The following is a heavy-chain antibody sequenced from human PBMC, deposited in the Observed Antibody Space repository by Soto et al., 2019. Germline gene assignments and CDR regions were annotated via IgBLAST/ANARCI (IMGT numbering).Heavy chain of an antibody. CDR3: ARQGFGPLHGLVDV. D-gene: IGHD3-10*01. CDR1: GGSISSYY. CDR2: VHHSWGS. J-gene: IGHJ6*02. Sequence: QVQLQESGPGLVKPSETLSLSCTVSGGSISSYYWSWFRQSPGKRMEWIGYVHHSWGSSYNPSLQXXVXXSLDPPKSQFSLTVTSVTATDTAVYYCARQGFGPLHGLVDVWGQGTTVTVSS. V-gene: IGHV4-59*08.